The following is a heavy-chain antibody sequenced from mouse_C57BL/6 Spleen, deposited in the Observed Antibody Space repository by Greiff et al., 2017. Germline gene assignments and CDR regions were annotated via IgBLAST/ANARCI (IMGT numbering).Heavy chain of an antibody. D-gene: IGHD2-4*01. J-gene: IGHJ1*03. CDR1: GYTFTSYW. CDR2: INPSSGYT. V-gene: IGHV1-7*01. Sequence: QVQLKESGAELAKPGASVKLSCKASGYTFTSYWMDWVKQRPGQGLEWIGYINPSSGYTKYNEKFKDKATLTADNSSSTAYMQLRSLTCADSAVYYCSRSNYDYNWYFDVWGTGTPVTVSS. CDR3: SRSNYDYNWYFDV.